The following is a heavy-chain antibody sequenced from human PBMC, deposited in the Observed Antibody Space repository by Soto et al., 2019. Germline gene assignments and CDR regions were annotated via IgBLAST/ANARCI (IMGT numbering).Heavy chain of an antibody. CDR1: GYTFTNYA. Sequence: GASVKVSCKASGYTFTNYAIDWVRQAPGQRLEWMGWINAGNGNTKYSQKFLGRVTITRDTSASTAYMELSRLRSEDTAVYYCARDARGDEAPMDYWGQGTLVTVSS. D-gene: IGHD3-10*01. CDR3: ARDARGDEAPMDY. J-gene: IGHJ4*02. V-gene: IGHV1-3*01. CDR2: INAGNGNT.